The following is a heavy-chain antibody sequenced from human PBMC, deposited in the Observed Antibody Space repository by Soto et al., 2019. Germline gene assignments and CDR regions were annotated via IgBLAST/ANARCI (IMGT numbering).Heavy chain of an antibody. D-gene: IGHD6-19*01. J-gene: IGHJ5*02. V-gene: IGHV5-10-1*01. Sequence: PGESLKISCSGSGFTFTNYWISWVRQMPGKGLEWMGRIDPSDSYTNYSPSFQGHITISADKSINTAYLQWSGLKASDTAIYYCARHTVAVAGPRWFAPWGQGTPVTVSS. CDR3: ARHTVAVAGPRWFAP. CDR2: IDPSDSYT. CDR1: GFTFTNYW.